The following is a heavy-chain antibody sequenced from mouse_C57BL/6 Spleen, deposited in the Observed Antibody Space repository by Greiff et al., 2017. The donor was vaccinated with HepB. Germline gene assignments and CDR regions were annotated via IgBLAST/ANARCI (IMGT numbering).Heavy chain of an antibody. D-gene: IGHD2-3*01. CDR1: GYAFSSYW. J-gene: IGHJ4*01. CDR2: IYPGDGDT. V-gene: IGHV1-80*01. CDR3: ARSEDGYAMDY. Sequence: VQLQQSGAELVKPGASVKISCKASGYAFSSYWMNWVKQRPGKGLEWIGQIYPGDGDTNYNGKFKGKATLTADKSSSTAYMQLSSLTSEDSAVYFCARSEDGYAMDYWGQGTSVTVSS.